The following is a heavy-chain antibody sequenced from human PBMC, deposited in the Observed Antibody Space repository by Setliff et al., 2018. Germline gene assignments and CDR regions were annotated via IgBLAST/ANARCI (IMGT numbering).Heavy chain of an antibody. Sequence: GASVKVSCKASGYTFTNYGVTWVRQAPGQGLEWMGGIIPIFGTANYAQKFQGRVTITTDESTSTAYMELSSLRSEDTAVYYCAICSTNYYFDYWGQGTLVTVSS. CDR3: AICSTNYYFDY. J-gene: IGHJ4*02. CDR2: IIPIFGTA. V-gene: IGHV1-69*05. D-gene: IGHD1-1*01. CDR1: GYTFTNYG.